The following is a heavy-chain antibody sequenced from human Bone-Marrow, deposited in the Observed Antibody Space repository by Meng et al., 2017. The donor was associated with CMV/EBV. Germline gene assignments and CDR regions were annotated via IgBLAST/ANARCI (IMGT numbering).Heavy chain of an antibody. D-gene: IGHD2-2*02. CDR3: ARDLVVVPAAIRGEGPPYYYYGMDV. J-gene: IGHJ6*02. V-gene: IGHV3-7*01. CDR1: GFTFSSYW. CDR2: IKQDGSEK. Sequence: GESLKISCAASGFTFSSYWMTWVRRAPGKGLEWVANIKQDGSEKYYVDSVKGRFTISRDNAKNSLYLQMNSLRAEDTAVYYCARDLVVVPAAIRGEGPPYYYYGMDVWGQGTTVTVSS.